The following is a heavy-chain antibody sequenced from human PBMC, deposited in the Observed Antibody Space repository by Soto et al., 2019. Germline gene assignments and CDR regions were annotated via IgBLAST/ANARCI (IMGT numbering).Heavy chain of an antibody. J-gene: IGHJ6*02. CDR1: GFTFSSYA. D-gene: IGHD1-1*01. CDR3: AKGGSTTDYYYYYGMDV. V-gene: IGHV3-23*01. CDR2: ISGSCSIT. Sequence: GRSLRLSCAASGFTFSSYAMSWVRQAPGKGLEWVSAISGSCSITYYADSVKGLFTISRDNSKNTLYLQMNSLRAEDTAVYYCAKGGSTTDYYYYYGMDVWGQGTTVTGSS.